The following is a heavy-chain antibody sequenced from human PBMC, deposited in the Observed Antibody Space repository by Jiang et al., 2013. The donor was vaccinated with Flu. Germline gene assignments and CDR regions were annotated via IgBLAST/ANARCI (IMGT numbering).Heavy chain of an antibody. CDR3: ARPAVEIASINGGFDY. CDR1: GVSMSHTNYY. J-gene: IGHJ4*02. D-gene: IGHD2-21*01. CDR2: VYYSGTT. V-gene: IGHV4-39*01. Sequence: SLTCTVSGVSMSHTNYYWAWIRQPPGRGLEWIGSVYYSGTTYYNPSFKSRVIISVDSPKNQFSLRLTSLTAADTAVYYCARPAVEIASINGGFDYWGPGHPGHRLL.